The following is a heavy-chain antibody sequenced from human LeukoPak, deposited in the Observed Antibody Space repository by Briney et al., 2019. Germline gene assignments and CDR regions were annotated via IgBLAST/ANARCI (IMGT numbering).Heavy chain of an antibody. CDR3: AKGRGYGKDAFDI. CDR2: ISGSGGST. V-gene: IGHV3-23*01. Sequence: PGGSLRLSCAASGFTFSSYGMSWVRQAPGKGLEWVSAISGSGGSTYYADSVKGRFTISRDNSKNTLYLQMNSLRAEDTAVYYCAKGRGYGKDAFDIWGQGTMVTVSS. D-gene: IGHD3-10*01. J-gene: IGHJ3*02. CDR1: GFTFSSYG.